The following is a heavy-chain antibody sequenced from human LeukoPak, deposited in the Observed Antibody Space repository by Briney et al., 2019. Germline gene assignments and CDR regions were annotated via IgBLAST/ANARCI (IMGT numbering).Heavy chain of an antibody. CDR3: ARATTVTIRGALWFDP. Sequence: GGSLRLSCAASGFIFSDYYMSWIRQAPGKGLEWVSYISGSGSIIYYADSVKGRFTISRDNAKNSLYLQMNSLRAEDTAVYYCARATTVTIRGALWFDPWGQGTLVTVSS. J-gene: IGHJ5*02. CDR2: ISGSGSII. D-gene: IGHD4-17*01. CDR1: GFIFSDYY. V-gene: IGHV3-11*04.